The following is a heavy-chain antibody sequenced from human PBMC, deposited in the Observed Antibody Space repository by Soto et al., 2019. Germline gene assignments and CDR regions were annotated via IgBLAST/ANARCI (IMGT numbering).Heavy chain of an antibody. J-gene: IGHJ6*02. D-gene: IGHD5-12*01. CDR2: IIPIFGTA. V-gene: IGHV1-69*13. CDR1: GYTFTSYG. CDR3: ARDQEAGGGYDHYYYYGMDV. Sequence: GASEKVSSKASGYTFTSYGISWVRQAPGQGLEWMGGIIPIFGTANYAQKFQGRVTITADESTSTAYMELSSLRSEDTAVYYCARDQEAGGGYDHYYYYGMDVWGQGTTVTVSS.